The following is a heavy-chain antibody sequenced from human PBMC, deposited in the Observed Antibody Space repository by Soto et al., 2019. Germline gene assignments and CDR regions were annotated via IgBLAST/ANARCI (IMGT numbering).Heavy chain of an antibody. CDR2: ISGYNGDT. CDR3: AKNGQPPYYYYGLDV. D-gene: IGHD2-8*01. J-gene: IGHJ6*02. V-gene: IGHV1-18*01. CDR1: GYTFTRYG. Sequence: QGQLVQSGAEVKKPGASVKVSCKASGYTFTRYGISWVRQAPGQGLEWMGWISGYNGDTKYAQKFQGRVTMTIDTTKTIAFMELRSLTSDDTSVYYCAKNGQPPYYYYGLDVWGQGTTVTVSS.